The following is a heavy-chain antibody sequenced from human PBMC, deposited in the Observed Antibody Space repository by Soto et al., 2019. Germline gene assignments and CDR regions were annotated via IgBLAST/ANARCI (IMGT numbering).Heavy chain of an antibody. CDR2: INPNSGGT. V-gene: IGHV1-2*04. D-gene: IGHD4-17*01. J-gene: IGHJ5*02. Sequence: ASVKVSCKASGYTFTGYYMHWVRQAPGQGLEWMGWINPNSGGTNYAQKFQGWVTMTRDTSISTAYMELSRLRSDDTAVYYCARDLSDYGESGWFDPWGQGTLVTVSS. CDR3: ARDLSDYGESGWFDP. CDR1: GYTFTGYY.